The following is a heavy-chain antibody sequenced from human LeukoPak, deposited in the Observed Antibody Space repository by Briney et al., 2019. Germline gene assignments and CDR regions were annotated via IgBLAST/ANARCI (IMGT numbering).Heavy chain of an antibody. CDR1: VYTFTGYY. Sequence: ASVKVSCKASVYTFTGYYMHWVRQAPGQGLEWMGWINPNSGGTNYAQKFQGRVTMTRDTSISTAYMELSRLRSDDTAVYYCARGNYYDSSGTLDYWGQGTLVTVSS. J-gene: IGHJ4*02. CDR3: ARGNYYDSSGTLDY. D-gene: IGHD3-22*01. CDR2: INPNSGGT. V-gene: IGHV1-2*02.